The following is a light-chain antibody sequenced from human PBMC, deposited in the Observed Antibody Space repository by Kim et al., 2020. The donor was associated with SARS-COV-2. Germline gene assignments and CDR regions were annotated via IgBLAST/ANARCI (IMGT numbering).Light chain of an antibody. CDR2: TVS. J-gene: IGKJ4*01. CDR3: QQYNSYPLT. CDR1: QSISIY. Sequence: VSLWDRVTISRRASQSISIYLAWFQQKPEKAPKTLSSTVSSFQSGVPSKFSGSGSGTDFTLTLSSLQPEDFATYYCQQYNSYPLTFGGGTKMDIK. V-gene: IGKV1-16*02.